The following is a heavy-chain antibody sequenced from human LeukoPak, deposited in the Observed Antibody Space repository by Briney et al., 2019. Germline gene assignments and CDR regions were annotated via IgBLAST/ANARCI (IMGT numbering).Heavy chain of an antibody. CDR2: ISSDSRYI. D-gene: IGHD6-19*01. CDR1: GFTFRTYT. J-gene: IGHJ4*02. Sequence: PGGSLRLSCAASGFTFRTYTMNWVRQAPGKRLEWVSSISSDSRYIYYADSVKGRFTISRDNAKNSLYLQMNSLRAEDTAVYYCARRSSGCFDYWGQGALVTVSS. V-gene: IGHV3-21*01. CDR3: ARRSSGCFDY.